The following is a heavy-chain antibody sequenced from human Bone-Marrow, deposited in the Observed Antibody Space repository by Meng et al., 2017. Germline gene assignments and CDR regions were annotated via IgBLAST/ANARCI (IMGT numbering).Heavy chain of an antibody. V-gene: IGHV1-46*01. Sequence: ASVKVSCKASGYTFTSYYMHWVRKAPGQGLEWMGIINPSGGSTSYAQKFQGRVTMTRDTSTSTVYMELSSLRSEDTAVYYCAREGDGGNSRPGYYYYGMDVWGQGTTVTVSS. J-gene: IGHJ6*02. D-gene: IGHD4-23*01. CDR2: INPSGGST. CDR3: AREGDGGNSRPGYYYYGMDV. CDR1: GYTFTSYY.